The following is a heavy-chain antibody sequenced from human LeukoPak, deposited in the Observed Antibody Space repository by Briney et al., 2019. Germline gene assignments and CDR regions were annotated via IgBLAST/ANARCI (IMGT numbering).Heavy chain of an antibody. CDR1: GGSISSYY. D-gene: IGHD2-15*01. CDR3: ARAQGYCSGGGCYSNWFDP. CDR2: IYYSGST. J-gene: IGHJ5*02. V-gene: IGHV4-59*01. Sequence: NPSETLSLTCTVSGGSISSYYWSWIRQPPGKGLEWIGYIYYSGSTNYNPSLKSRVTISVDTSKNQFSLKLSSVTAADTAVYYCARAQGYCSGGGCYSNWFDPWGQGTLVTVSS.